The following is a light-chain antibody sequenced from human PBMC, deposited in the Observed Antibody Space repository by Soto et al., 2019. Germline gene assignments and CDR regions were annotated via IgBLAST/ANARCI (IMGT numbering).Light chain of an antibody. CDR3: QSYDSGLSGAV. J-gene: IGLJ3*02. CDR2: GNS. Sequence: QSVLTQPPSVSGAPGQRVTISCTGSSSNIGAGYDVHWYQQLPGTAPKLLIYGNSNRPSGVPDRFSGSKSGTSASPAITGLEAEDEADYYCQSYDSGLSGAVFGGGTKLTVL. CDR1: SSNIGAGYD. V-gene: IGLV1-40*01.